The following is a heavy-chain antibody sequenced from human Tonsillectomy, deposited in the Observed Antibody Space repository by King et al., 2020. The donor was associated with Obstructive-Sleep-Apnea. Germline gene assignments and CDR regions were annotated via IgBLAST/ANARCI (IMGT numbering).Heavy chain of an antibody. V-gene: IGHV3-23*04. D-gene: IGHD3-10*01. Sequence: VQLVESGGGLVQPGGSLRLSCAGSGFTFSSYVMSWVRQAPGKGLEWVSGISGRGANTSFSDSVKGRFTISRDNSKKTLYLQMNSLRADDTAVYYCAKDSEPLWLGCAGYFDYWGQGTLVTVSS. CDR1: GFTFSSYV. CDR3: AKDSEPLWLGCAGYFDY. J-gene: IGHJ4*02. CDR2: ISGRGANT.